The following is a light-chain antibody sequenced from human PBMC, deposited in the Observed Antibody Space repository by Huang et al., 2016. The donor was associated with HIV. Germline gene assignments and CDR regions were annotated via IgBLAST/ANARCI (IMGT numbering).Light chain of an antibody. Sequence: IQMTQSPTSLSASIGDRVSIACRASQNINTYLNWYQQKPGKAPKPLISDASTLHSGVPSRFSGSGSGTYFTLTIRGLQLDDFATYYCQQSYSALSSFGPGTRL. CDR3: QQSYSALSS. V-gene: IGKV1-39*01. J-gene: IGKJ5*01. CDR2: DAS. CDR1: QNINTY.